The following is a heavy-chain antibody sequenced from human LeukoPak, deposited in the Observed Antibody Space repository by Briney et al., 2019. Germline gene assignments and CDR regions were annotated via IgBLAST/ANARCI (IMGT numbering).Heavy chain of an antibody. Sequence: ASEKVSCKASGGTFSNYAASWVRQAPGQGLEWIGGIIPISRTANYAQKFQGRVTITADESTSTAHMELSGLRSEDTAVYYCARGSRFYYDNSGYLPWYYYAMDVWGQGTTVTVSS. V-gene: IGHV1-69*01. CDR1: GGTFSNYA. J-gene: IGHJ6*02. CDR2: IIPISRTA. CDR3: ARGSRFYYDNSGYLPWYYYAMDV. D-gene: IGHD3-22*01.